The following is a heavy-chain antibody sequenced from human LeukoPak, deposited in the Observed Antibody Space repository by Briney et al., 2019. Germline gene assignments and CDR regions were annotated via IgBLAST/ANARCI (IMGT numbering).Heavy chain of an antibody. CDR1: GFTFSNYG. Sequence: PGGSLRLSCAASGFTFSNYGMNWLPQAPGKGRKWGSIITSGVGITYCADSVKGRLTISRDHYRNTLFLQMTSLRAEDTAVYYCAKGDYYDLDYWGQGTLVTVSS. V-gene: IGHV3-23*01. CDR3: AKGDYYDLDY. CDR2: ITSGVGIT. D-gene: IGHD3-22*01. J-gene: IGHJ4*02.